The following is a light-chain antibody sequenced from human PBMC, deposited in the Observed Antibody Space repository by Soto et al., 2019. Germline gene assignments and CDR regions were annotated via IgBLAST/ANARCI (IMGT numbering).Light chain of an antibody. Sequence: DIQMTQSPSSLSASVGDRVTITCRASQGISKTLAWFQQEPGKAPKSLIYGASSLQSGVPSRFSGSGSGTDFTLTISSLQPEDFATYYCQQYKSYPVTFGGGTKVEIK. CDR1: QGISKT. CDR2: GAS. CDR3: QQYKSYPVT. J-gene: IGKJ4*01. V-gene: IGKV1-16*01.